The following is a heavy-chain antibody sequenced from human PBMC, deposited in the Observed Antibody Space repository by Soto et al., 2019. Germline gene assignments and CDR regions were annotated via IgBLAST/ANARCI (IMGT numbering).Heavy chain of an antibody. V-gene: IGHV1-3*01. J-gene: IGHJ4*02. Sequence: ASVKVSCKXSGYTFTSYAMHWVRQAPGQRLEWMGWINAGNGNTKYSQKFQGGVTITRDTSASTAYMELSSLRSEDTAVYYCARTLASCGYSSSSCGFGYYWGQGTLVTVSS. D-gene: IGHD6-6*01. CDR2: INAGNGNT. CDR3: ARTLASCGYSSSSCGFGYY. CDR1: GYTFTSYA.